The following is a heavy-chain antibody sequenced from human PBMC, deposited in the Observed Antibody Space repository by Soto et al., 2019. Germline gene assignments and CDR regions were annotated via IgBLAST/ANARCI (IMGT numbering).Heavy chain of an antibody. D-gene: IGHD6-13*01. CDR1: GGSIGSGGYY. V-gene: IGHV4-31*02. Sequence: KSSETLSLTCTVSGGSIGSGGYYWSWIRQHPGKGLEWIGYIYYSGSTYYNPSLKSRVTISVDTSKNQFSLKLSSVTAADTAVYYCARDTKAAAGLYYYYYGMDVWGQGTTVTVSS. J-gene: IGHJ6*02. CDR3: ARDTKAAAGLYYYYYGMDV. CDR2: IYYSGST.